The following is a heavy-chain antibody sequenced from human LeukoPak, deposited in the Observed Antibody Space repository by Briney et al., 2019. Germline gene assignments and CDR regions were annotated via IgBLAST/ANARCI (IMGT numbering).Heavy chain of an antibody. V-gene: IGHV4-39*01. J-gene: IGHJ6*02. CDR3: ARGPWGGYYYYGMDV. D-gene: IGHD3-16*01. Sequence: SETLSFTCTVSGGSISSSSYYWGWIRQPPGKGLEWIGSIYYSGSTYYNPSLKSRVTISVDTSKNQFSLKLSSVTAADTAVYYCARGPWGGYYYYGMDVWGQGTTVTVSS. CDR1: GGSISSSSYY. CDR2: IYYSGST.